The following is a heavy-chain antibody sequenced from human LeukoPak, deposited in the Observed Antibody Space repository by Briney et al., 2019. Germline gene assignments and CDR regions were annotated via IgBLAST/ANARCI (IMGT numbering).Heavy chain of an antibody. D-gene: IGHD6-19*01. Sequence: GGSLRLSCAASGFTFSSYIMNWVRQAPGKGLEWVSSISSSSSYIYYADSVKGRFTISRDNAKNSLYLQMNSLRAEDTAVYYCAREGVAVAATDYWGQGTLVTVSS. CDR2: ISSSSSYI. CDR1: GFTFSSYI. V-gene: IGHV3-21*01. CDR3: AREGVAVAATDY. J-gene: IGHJ4*02.